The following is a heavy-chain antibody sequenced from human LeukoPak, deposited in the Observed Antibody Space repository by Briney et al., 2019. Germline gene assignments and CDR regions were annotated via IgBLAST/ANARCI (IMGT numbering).Heavy chain of an antibody. Sequence: GGSQTPSCTASGFTFGDNAMSWVRQAPGKGREWGGFIRSGAYGGTTEYAASVKDRFTISRDDSKSMAYLQMNSLKTEDTAVYYCTRDVRGYCTGGSCYYFDYWGQGTLATVSS. CDR3: TRDVRGYCTGGSCYYFDY. CDR1: GFTFGDNA. D-gene: IGHD2-15*01. V-gene: IGHV3-49*04. J-gene: IGHJ4*02. CDR2: IRSGAYGGTT.